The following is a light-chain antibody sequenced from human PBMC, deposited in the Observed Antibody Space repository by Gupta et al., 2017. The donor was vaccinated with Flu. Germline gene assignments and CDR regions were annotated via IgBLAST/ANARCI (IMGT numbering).Light chain of an antibody. Sequence: DIPMTQSPSSLSASVRDSVTITCRSSQSIDTDLSWYQQKAGKAPKLLICWASTLQSGVPARFSGSGFGTRFTLTINNLQPEDVATYYCHQHSSDSLTFGQGTKVEIK. CDR2: WAS. V-gene: IGKV1-17*02. CDR1: QSIDTD. J-gene: IGKJ1*01. CDR3: HQHSSDSLT.